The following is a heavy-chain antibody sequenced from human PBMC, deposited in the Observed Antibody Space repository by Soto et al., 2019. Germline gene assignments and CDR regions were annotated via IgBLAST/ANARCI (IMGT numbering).Heavy chain of an antibody. CDR3: ATLGYCSGGSCYNHYYGMDV. D-gene: IGHD2-15*01. J-gene: IGHJ6*02. Sequence: PGESLKISCKGSGYSFTSYWIGWVRQMPGKGLEWMGIIYPGDSDTRYSPSFQGQVTISADKSISTAYLQWSSLKASDTAMYYCATLGYCSGGSCYNHYYGMDVWGQGTTVTVSS. CDR2: IYPGDSDT. CDR1: GYSFTSYW. V-gene: IGHV5-51*01.